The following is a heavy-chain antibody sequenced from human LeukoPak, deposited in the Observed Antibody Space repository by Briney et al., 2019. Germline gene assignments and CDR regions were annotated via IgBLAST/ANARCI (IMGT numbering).Heavy chain of an antibody. CDR3: ARGSGGYSGWFDP. V-gene: IGHV3-48*03. CDR2: ISSSGGSM. J-gene: IGHJ5*02. Sequence: PGGSLRLSCAASGFTFSSYEMNWVRQAPGKGLEWGSYISSSGGSMYYADSVKGRFTISRDNAKNSLYLQMSSLRAEDTAVYYCARGSGGYSGWFDPWGQGTRVTVSS. D-gene: IGHD5-12*01. CDR1: GFTFSSYE.